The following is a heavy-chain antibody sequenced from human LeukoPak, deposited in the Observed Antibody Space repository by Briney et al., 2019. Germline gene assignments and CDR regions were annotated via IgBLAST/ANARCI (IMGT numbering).Heavy chain of an antibody. CDR3: AYTNNLKY. J-gene: IGHJ4*02. D-gene: IGHD3-16*01. Sequence: GGSLRLSCAASGLTLSGQWMNWVRQAPGQGLEWVANIKHDGSEKYYVDSVKGRFTISRDDAKNSLSLQMNSVRAEDAAVYYCAYTNNLKYWGQGTLVTVSS. V-gene: IGHV3-7*01. CDR2: IKHDGSEK. CDR1: GLTLSGQW.